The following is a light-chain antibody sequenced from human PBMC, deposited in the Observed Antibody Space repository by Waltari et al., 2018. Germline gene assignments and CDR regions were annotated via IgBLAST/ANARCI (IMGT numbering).Light chain of an antibody. CDR1: TSHIGGSHF. CDR2: EVY. J-gene: IGLJ2*01. CDR3: SSYTSSSTGI. Sequence: QSALTQPASVSGSPGQSITISCTGTTSHIGGSHFVSWYQQHPGKVPKLIIYEVYNRPSGVSYRFSGSKSGNTASLTISGLQAEDEADYYCSSYTSSSTGIFGGGTKLTVL. V-gene: IGLV2-14*01.